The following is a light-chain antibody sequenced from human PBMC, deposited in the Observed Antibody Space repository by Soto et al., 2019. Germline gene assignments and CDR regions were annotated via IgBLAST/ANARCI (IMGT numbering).Light chain of an antibody. Sequence: QAVVTQPASVSGSPGQSITISCTGTSSDVGGYNYVSWYQQHPGKAPKLMIYDVSNRPSGVSNRFSGSKSGNTASLTISGLQAEDEADYYCSSDTSSSIVFGGGTKLTVL. CDR3: SSDTSSSIV. V-gene: IGLV2-14*01. CDR2: DVS. CDR1: SSDVGGYNY. J-gene: IGLJ2*01.